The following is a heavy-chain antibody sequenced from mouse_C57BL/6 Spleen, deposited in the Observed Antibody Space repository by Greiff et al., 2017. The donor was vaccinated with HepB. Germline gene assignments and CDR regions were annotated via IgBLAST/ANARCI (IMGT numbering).Heavy chain of an antibody. Sequence: VQLQQSGPELVKPGASVKMSCKASGYTFTDYNMHWVKQRHGKSLEWIGYINPNNGGTSYNQKFKGKATLTVNKSSSTAYMELRSLTSEDSAVYYCARVPITTVVAFDYWGQGTTLTVSS. V-gene: IGHV1-22*01. CDR3: ARVPITTVVAFDY. CDR2: INPNNGGT. D-gene: IGHD1-1*01. J-gene: IGHJ2*01. CDR1: GYTFTDYN.